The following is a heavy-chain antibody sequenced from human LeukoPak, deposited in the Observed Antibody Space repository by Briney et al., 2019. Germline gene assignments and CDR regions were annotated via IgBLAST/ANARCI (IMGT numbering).Heavy chain of an antibody. Sequence: SVKVSCKASGYTFTGYYMHWVRQAPGQGLEWMGGIIPIFGTANYAQKFQGRVTITTDESTSTAYMELSSLRSEDTAVYYCARSYSSSSYYYYYYMDVWGKGTTVTVSS. CDR1: GYTFTGYY. V-gene: IGHV1-69*05. D-gene: IGHD6-6*01. CDR2: IIPIFGTA. CDR3: ARSYSSSSYYYYYYMDV. J-gene: IGHJ6*03.